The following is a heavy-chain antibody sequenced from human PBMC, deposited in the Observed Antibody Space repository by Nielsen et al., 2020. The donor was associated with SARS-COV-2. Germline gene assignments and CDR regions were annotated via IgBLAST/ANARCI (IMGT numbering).Heavy chain of an antibody. D-gene: IGHD1-7*01. Sequence: GESLKISCAASGFTFSSYGMHWVRQAPGKGLEWVAVIWYDGSNKYYADSVKGRFTISRDNSKNTLYLQMNSLRAEDTAVYYCARDKDWNYNSNYWYFDLWGRGTLVTVSS. CDR2: IWYDGSNK. CDR1: GFTFSSYG. V-gene: IGHV3-33*01. CDR3: ARDKDWNYNSNYWYFDL. J-gene: IGHJ2*01.